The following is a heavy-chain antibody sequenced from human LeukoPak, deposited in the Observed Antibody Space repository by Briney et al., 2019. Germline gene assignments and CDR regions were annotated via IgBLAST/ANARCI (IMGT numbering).Heavy chain of an antibody. CDR3: AKDSGRYSGDIAY. CDR2: ISSSSSYI. D-gene: IGHD5-12*01. J-gene: IGHJ4*02. V-gene: IGHV3-21*01. Sequence: RPGGSLRLSYAASGFTVSSNYMSWVRQAPGKGLECVSSISSSSSYIYYADSVKGRFTISRDNSKNTLYLQMDSLRTEDTALYYCAKDSGRYSGDIAYWGQGTLVPVSS. CDR1: GFTVSSNY.